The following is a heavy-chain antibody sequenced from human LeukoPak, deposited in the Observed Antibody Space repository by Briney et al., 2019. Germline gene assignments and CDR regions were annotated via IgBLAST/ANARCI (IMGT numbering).Heavy chain of an antibody. CDR3: ARGRAQVITMVRGVTQPLYYFDY. Sequence: SETLSLTCAVYGGSFSGYYWSWIRQPPGKGLEWIGEINHSGSTNYNPSLKRRVTISVDTSKNQFSLKLSSVTAADTAVYYCARGRAQVITMVRGVTQPLYYFDYWGRGTLVTVSS. V-gene: IGHV4-34*01. CDR1: GGSFSGYY. CDR2: INHSGST. J-gene: IGHJ4*02. D-gene: IGHD3-10*01.